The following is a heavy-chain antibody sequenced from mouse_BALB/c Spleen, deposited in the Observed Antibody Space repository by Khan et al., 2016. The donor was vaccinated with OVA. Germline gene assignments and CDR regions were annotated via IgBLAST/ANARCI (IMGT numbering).Heavy chain of an antibody. CDR2: ISYSGST. D-gene: IGHD2-10*02. CDR3: AKDGSQYTYSIDY. J-gene: IGHJ4*01. Sequence: EVQLVESGPGLVKPSQSLSLTCTVTGYSITSDYAWNWIRQFPGNTLEWMGYISYSGSTNYNPSLKSRISITRDTSKNQFFLQLNSVTTEDTATNDRAKDGSQYTYSIDYWGQGTSVTVSS. CDR1: GYSITSDYA. V-gene: IGHV3-2*02.